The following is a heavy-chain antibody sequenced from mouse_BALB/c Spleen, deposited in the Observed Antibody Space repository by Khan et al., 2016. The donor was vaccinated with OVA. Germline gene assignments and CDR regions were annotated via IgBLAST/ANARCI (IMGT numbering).Heavy chain of an antibody. CDR3: ARWFTY. Sequence: VQLKQSGPGLVKPSQSLPLTCTVTGYSITSDYAWNWIRQFPGNKLEWMGYISYSGSTTYNPSLKSRISITRDTSKNQFFLQLNSVTTEDTATYYCARWFTYWGQGTLVTVSA. CDR2: ISYSGST. CDR1: GYSITSDYA. V-gene: IGHV3-2*02. J-gene: IGHJ3*01.